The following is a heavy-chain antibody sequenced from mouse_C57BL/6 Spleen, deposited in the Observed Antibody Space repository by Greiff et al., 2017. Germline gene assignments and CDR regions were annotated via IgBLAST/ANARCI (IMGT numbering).Heavy chain of an antibody. Sequence: QVQLQQSGAELVRPGASVKLSCKASGYTFTDYYINWVKQRPGQGLEWIARIYPGSGNTYYNEKFKGKATLTAEKSSSTAYMQLSSLTSEDSAVYFCARELGHYFDYWGQGTTLTVSS. V-gene: IGHV1-76*01. CDR2: IYPGSGNT. D-gene: IGHD4-1*01. CDR3: ARELGHYFDY. CDR1: GYTFTDYY. J-gene: IGHJ2*01.